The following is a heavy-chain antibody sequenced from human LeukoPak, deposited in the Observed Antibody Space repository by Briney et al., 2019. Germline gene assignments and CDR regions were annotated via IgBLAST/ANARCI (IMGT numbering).Heavy chain of an antibody. D-gene: IGHD1-14*01. CDR3: ARGGDRRGFDY. V-gene: IGHV4-31*03. CDR2: IYDSGTT. J-gene: IGHJ4*02. CDR1: GGSISNGGYY. Sequence: SRTLSLTCTVSGGSISNGGYYWSWIRQHPGKGLEWIGYIYDSGTTYYSPALQSRVTISVDTSDNKFSLKLRSLTAADTAVYYCARGGDRRGFDYWGQGTLVTVSS.